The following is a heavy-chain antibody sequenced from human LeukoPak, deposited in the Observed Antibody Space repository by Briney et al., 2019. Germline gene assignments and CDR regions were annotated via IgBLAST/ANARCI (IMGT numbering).Heavy chain of an antibody. D-gene: IGHD3-22*01. CDR1: GFTFSSYW. J-gene: IGHJ4*02. Sequence: PGGSLRLSCAASGFTFSSYWMHWVRQAPGKGPVWVSRINNDGSGTTYADSVKGRFTISRDDAKNTLYLQMNSLRAEDTAVYYCARDRHDSRFLDRFDYWGQGTLVTVSS. V-gene: IGHV3-74*01. CDR2: INNDGSGT. CDR3: ARDRHDSRFLDRFDY.